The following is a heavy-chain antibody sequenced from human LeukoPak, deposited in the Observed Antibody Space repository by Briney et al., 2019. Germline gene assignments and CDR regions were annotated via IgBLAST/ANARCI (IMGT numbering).Heavy chain of an antibody. D-gene: IGHD6-13*01. Sequence: PGGSLRLSCAASGFTFSSYSMNWVRQAPGKGLEWVSVISGAGGTTHYVDSVKGRFTISRDNTKNTLYLQMNSLRADDTAVYYCAKSYSSSWSKEGLDYWGQGTLVTVSS. V-gene: IGHV3-23*01. CDR2: ISGAGGTT. CDR1: GFTFSSYS. J-gene: IGHJ4*02. CDR3: AKSYSSSWSKEGLDY.